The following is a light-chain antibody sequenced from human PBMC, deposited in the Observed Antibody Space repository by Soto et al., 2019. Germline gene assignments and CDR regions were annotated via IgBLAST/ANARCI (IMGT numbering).Light chain of an antibody. V-gene: IGKV3-11*01. Sequence: EIVLTQSPTTLSLSPVEIVTLSCRASQSVSNSLAWYQQKPGQPPRLLIYDVSNRATGIPARFSGSGSGTDFTLTITSLEPEDFAVYFCHQRYNWPRVTFGQGTRLEIK. CDR2: DVS. CDR1: QSVSNS. J-gene: IGKJ5*01. CDR3: HQRYNWPRVT.